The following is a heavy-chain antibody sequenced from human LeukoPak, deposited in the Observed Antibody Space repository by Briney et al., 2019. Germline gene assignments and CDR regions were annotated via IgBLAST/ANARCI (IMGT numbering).Heavy chain of an antibody. D-gene: IGHD4-11*01. CDR2: ITAYNGNT. J-gene: IGHJ4*02. Sequence: GASVKVSCKASGYIFNSYGISWVRQAPGQGLEWMGWITAYNGNTNFAQEFQGRLTMATDTSTSTVYMELRSLRFDDTAVYYCARGGMTTHPDYWGQGTLVTVSS. CDR1: GYIFNSYG. V-gene: IGHV1-18*01. CDR3: ARGGMTTHPDY.